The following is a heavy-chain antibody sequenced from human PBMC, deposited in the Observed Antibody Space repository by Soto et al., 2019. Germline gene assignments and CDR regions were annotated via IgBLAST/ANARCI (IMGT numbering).Heavy chain of an antibody. D-gene: IGHD3-3*01. J-gene: IGHJ6*02. Sequence: PSETLSLTCAVYGGSFSGYYLSWIRQPPGKGLEWIGEINHSGSTNYNPSLKSRVTISVDTSKNQFSLKLSSVTAADTAVYYCARGLSGNDFWSGYLRYYYGMDVWGQGTTVTVSS. V-gene: IGHV4-34*01. CDR3: ARGLSGNDFWSGYLRYYYGMDV. CDR1: GGSFSGYY. CDR2: INHSGST.